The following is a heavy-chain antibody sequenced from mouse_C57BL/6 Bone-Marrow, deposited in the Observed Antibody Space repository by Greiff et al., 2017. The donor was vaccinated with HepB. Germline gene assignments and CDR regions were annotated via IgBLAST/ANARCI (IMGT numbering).Heavy chain of an antibody. CDR3: ARRVVNYYGSSYYYAMDY. J-gene: IGHJ4*01. CDR1: GFTFSSSG. CDR2: ISRGGSYT. D-gene: IGHD1-1*01. Sequence: EVMLVESGGDLVKPGGSLKLSCAASGFTFSSSGMSWVRQTPDKRLEWVATISRGGSYTYYPDSVKGRFTISRDNAKNTLYLQMSSLKSEDTAMYYGARRVVNYYGSSYYYAMDYWGQGTSVTVSS. V-gene: IGHV5-6*02.